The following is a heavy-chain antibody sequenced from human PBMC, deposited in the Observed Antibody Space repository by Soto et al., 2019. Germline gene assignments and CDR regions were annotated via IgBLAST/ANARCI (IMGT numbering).Heavy chain of an antibody. Sequence: GGSLRLSCAASGFTFSSYDMHWVRQATGKGLEWVSAIGTAGDPYYPGSVKGRFTTSGENAKNSLYLQMNSLRAEDTAVYYCARGSASQTPSWYYDFWCGYPQSSTWYYGMDVWGQGTTVTVSS. CDR1: GFTFSSYD. CDR3: ARGSASQTPSWYYDFWCGYPQSSTWYYGMDV. D-gene: IGHD3-3*01. V-gene: IGHV3-13*05. J-gene: IGHJ6*02. CDR2: IGTAGDP.